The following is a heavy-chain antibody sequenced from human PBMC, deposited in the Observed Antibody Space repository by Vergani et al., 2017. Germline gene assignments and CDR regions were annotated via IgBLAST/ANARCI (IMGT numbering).Heavy chain of an antibody. Sequence: QVQLQQWGAGLLKPSETLSLTCAVYGGSFSGYYWSWIRQPPGKGLEWIGEINHSGSTNYNPSLKSRVTISVDTSNNQFSLKLSSVTAADTAVYYCAGADCGGDCYYGDYFDYWGQGTLVTVSS. CDR2: INHSGST. D-gene: IGHD2-21*01. CDR3: AGADCGGDCYYGDYFDY. J-gene: IGHJ4*02. V-gene: IGHV4-34*01. CDR1: GGSFSGYY.